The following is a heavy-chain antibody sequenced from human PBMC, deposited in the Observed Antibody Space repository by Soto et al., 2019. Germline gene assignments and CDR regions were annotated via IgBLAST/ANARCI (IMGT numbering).Heavy chain of an antibody. CDR2: ISAYNGNT. Sequence: GASVKVSCKASGYTFTSYGISWVRQAPGQGLEWMGWISAYNGNTNYAQKLQGRVTMTTDTSTSTAYMELRSLRSDDTAVYYCARDHLHYDFWSGYPSFDYWGQGTLVTVSS. V-gene: IGHV1-18*01. CDR3: ARDHLHYDFWSGYPSFDY. CDR1: GYTFTSYG. D-gene: IGHD3-3*01. J-gene: IGHJ4*02.